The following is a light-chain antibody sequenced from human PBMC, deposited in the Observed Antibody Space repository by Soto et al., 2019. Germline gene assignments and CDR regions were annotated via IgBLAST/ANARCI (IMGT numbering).Light chain of an antibody. CDR3: YQFGRAPLT. J-gene: IGKJ4*01. V-gene: IGKV3-20*01. Sequence: EIVLTQSPGILSLSPGERATLSCRASQSVSSNYLVWFQQKPGQAPRLVIYDASTRATGIPDRFSGSGSGTDFNLTISGLEPEDFAVYYCYQFGRAPLTFGGGTKVEIK. CDR2: DAS. CDR1: QSVSSNY.